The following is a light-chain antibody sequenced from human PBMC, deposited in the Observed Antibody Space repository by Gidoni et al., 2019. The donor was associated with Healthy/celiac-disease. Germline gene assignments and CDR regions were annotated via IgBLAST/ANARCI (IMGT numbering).Light chain of an antibody. J-gene: IGKJ4*01. Sequence: AIRMTQSPSSFSASTGARVTITCRASQGISRYLAWYQQKPGKAPKLLIYAASTLQSGVPSRFSGSGSGTDFTLTISCLQSEDVATYYCQQYYSYPPTFGGGTKVEIK. CDR1: QGISRY. CDR2: AAS. CDR3: QQYYSYPPT. V-gene: IGKV1-8*01.